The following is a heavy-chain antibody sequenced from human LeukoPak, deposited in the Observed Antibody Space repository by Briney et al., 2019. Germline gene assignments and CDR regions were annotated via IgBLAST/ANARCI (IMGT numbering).Heavy chain of an antibody. CDR3: ARDQGVGSSWYLGFDY. CDR1: GFTFSSYT. J-gene: IGHJ4*02. Sequence: GGSLRLSCAASGFTFSSYTMNWVRQAPGKGLEWVSVIYSGGSTYYADSVKGRFTISRDNSKNTLYLQMNSLRADDTAVYYCARDQGVGSSWYLGFDYWGQGTLVTVSS. CDR2: IYSGGST. D-gene: IGHD6-13*01. V-gene: IGHV3-53*01.